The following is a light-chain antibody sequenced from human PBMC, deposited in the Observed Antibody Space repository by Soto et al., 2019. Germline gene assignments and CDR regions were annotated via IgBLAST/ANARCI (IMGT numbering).Light chain of an antibody. CDR3: CSYAGSNTYV. J-gene: IGLJ1*01. CDR2: EGS. V-gene: IGLV2-23*01. CDR1: SSDVGSYNL. Sequence: QSALTQPASVSGSPGQSITISCTGTSSDVGSYNLVSWYQQHPGKAPKLMIYEGSKRPSGVSNRFSGSKYGNTASLTISGLQAEDEADYYCCSYAGSNTYVFGTGTKLTVL.